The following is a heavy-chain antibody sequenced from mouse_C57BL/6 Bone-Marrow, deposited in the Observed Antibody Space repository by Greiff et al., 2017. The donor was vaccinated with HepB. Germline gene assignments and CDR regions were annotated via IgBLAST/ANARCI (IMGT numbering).Heavy chain of an antibody. D-gene: IGHD2-4*01. CDR1: GYTFTSYW. J-gene: IGHJ4*01. Sequence: QVQLQQPGAELVKPGASVKLSCKASGYTFTSYWMHWVKQRPGQGLEWIGMIHPNSGSTNYNEKFKSKATLSVDKSSSTAYMQLSSLTSEDSAVYYCEPFYYDFDESPYYAMDYWGQGTSVTVSS. V-gene: IGHV1-64*01. CDR2: IHPNSGST. CDR3: EPFYYDFDESPYYAMDY.